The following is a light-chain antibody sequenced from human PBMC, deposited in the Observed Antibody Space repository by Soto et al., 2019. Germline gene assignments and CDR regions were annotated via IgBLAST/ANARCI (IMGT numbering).Light chain of an antibody. CDR1: SDPLTTTYY. V-gene: IGLV8-61*01. CDR2: STN. CDR3: VLYMGNGIYL. J-gene: IGLJ1*01. Sequence: QAVVTQEPSVSVSPGGTVTLTCALRSDPLTTTYYPAWCQQTPGQPPRTLIYSTNTRSSGVPDRFSGSIRGNKAALTITGAQADDEADYYCVLYMGNGIYLFGPGTKLTVL.